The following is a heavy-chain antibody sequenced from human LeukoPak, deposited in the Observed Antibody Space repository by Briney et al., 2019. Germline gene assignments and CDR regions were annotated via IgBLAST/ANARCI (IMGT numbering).Heavy chain of an antibody. D-gene: IGHD5-18*01. J-gene: IGHJ4*02. CDR2: IYSGGNT. V-gene: IGHV3-66*01. CDR1: GFTASSNF. Sequence: PGGSLRLSCAASGFTASSNFMSWVRQAPGEGLELVSVIYSGGNTYYADSVRGGLTILRDNSKNTLYLQMDSLRAEDTAMYYCARKYTYGLDWGQGTLVTVSS. CDR3: ARKYTYGLD.